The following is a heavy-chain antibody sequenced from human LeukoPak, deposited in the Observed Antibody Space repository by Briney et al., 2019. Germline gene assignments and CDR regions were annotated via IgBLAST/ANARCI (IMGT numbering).Heavy chain of an antibody. D-gene: IGHD3-9*01. J-gene: IGHJ4*02. CDR3: ARHRRLVTPDY. CDR1: GYSFTSYW. V-gene: IGHV5-51*01. Sequence: GESLKISCKGSGYSFTSYWIGWVRQMPGEGLEWMGIIYPGDPDTRYSPSFQGQVTISADKSISTAYLQWSSLKASDTAMYYCARHRRLVTPDYWGQGTLVTVSS. CDR2: IYPGDPDT.